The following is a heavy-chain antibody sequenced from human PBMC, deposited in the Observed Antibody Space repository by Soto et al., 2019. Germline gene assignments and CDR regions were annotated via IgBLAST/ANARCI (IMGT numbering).Heavy chain of an antibody. J-gene: IGHJ4*02. D-gene: IGHD5-12*01. V-gene: IGHV3-48*02. CDR3: AREGYRSVDY. Sequence: EVQLVESGGGLVQPGGSLRLSCAASGFTFSSYSMNWVRQAPGKGLEWVSYISSSGSTIYYADSVRGRFTISRDNAKNSLYLQMNGRRDEDTAVYYSAREGYRSVDYWGEGTLAPASS. CDR1: GFTFSSYS. CDR2: ISSSGSTI.